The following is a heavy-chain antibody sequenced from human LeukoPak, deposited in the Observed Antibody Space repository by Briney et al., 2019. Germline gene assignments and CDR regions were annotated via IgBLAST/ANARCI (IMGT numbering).Heavy chain of an antibody. D-gene: IGHD5-24*01. V-gene: IGHV3-74*01. J-gene: IGHJ4*02. CDR2: ISSDGSST. CDR3: ASEDGHNPNLGFDY. CDR1: GFSFSSYW. Sequence: GGSLRLSCAASGFSFSSYWMHWVRQGPGKGLVWVSRISSDGSSTTYADSVKGRFTISRDTSKNTLYLQMNSLRAEDTAVYYCASEDGHNPNLGFDYWGQGTLVTVSS.